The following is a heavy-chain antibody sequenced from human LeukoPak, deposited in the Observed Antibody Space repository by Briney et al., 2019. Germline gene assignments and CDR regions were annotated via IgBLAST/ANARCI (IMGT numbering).Heavy chain of an antibody. CDR2: INPSGGST. V-gene: IGHV1-46*01. J-gene: IGHJ3*02. Sequence: ASVKVSCKASGYTFTSYYMHWVRQAPGQGLEWMGIINPSGGSTSYAQKFQGRVTMTEDTSTDTAYMELSSLRSEDTAVYYCATSGSSPRNSAFDIWGQGTMVTVSS. CDR3: ATSGSSPRNSAFDI. CDR1: GYTFTSYY. D-gene: IGHD1-26*01.